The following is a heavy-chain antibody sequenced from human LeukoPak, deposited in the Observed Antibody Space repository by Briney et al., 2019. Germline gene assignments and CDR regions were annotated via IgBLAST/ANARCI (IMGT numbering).Heavy chain of an antibody. V-gene: IGHV4-38-2*02. J-gene: IGHJ4*02. CDR2: IYYSGST. Sequence: SETLSLTCTVSGYSISSGYYWGWIRQPPGKGLEWIGSIYYSGSTYYNPSLKSRVTISVDTSKNQFSLKLSSVTAADTAVYYCARHSRYYYDSSGIIQGWGQGTLVTVSS. CDR1: GYSISSGYY. D-gene: IGHD3-22*01. CDR3: ARHSRYYYDSSGIIQG.